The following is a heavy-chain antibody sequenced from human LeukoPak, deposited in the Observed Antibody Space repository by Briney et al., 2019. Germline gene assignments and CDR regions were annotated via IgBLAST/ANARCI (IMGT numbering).Heavy chain of an antibody. CDR1: GFTFSNAW. CDR2: ISSSGSTI. J-gene: IGHJ6*04. V-gene: IGHV3-11*04. Sequence: GGSLRLSCAASGFTFSNAWMSWVRQSPGKGLEWVSYISSSGSTIYYADSGKGRFTISRDNAKNSLYLQMNSLRAEDTAVYYCAELGITMIGGVWGKGTTVTISS. CDR3: AELGITMIGGV. D-gene: IGHD3-10*02.